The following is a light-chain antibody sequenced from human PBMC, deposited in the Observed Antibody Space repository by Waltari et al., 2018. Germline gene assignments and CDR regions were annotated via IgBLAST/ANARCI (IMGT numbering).Light chain of an antibody. CDR2: AAS. J-gene: IGKJ1*01. CDR3: QQYYDYPRT. Sequence: AIRMTQSPSSFSASTGDRVTITCRARQAIGSYLAWYRQKPGRVPKLLISAASTLQSGVPSRFTGSGSGTDFTLTINCLQSEDFATYYCQQYYDYPRTFGQGTKVEVK. V-gene: IGKV1-8*01. CDR1: QAIGSY.